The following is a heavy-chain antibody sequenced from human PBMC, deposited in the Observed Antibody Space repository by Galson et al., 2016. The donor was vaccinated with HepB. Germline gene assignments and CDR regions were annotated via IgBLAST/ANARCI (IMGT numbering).Heavy chain of an antibody. CDR2: IYPDDSDT. CDR3: ARRRCSNNWNAFDF. V-gene: IGHV5-51*01. Sequence: QSGAEVKKPGESLKISCKGSGYSFSGYWIGWVRQMPGKGLEWMGLIYPDDSDTRYSPSFQGQVTISGDKSISTAYLQWSSLKASDTAMYYCARRRCSNNWNAFDFWGQGTLVTVSS. D-gene: IGHD1-1*01. J-gene: IGHJ4*02. CDR1: GYSFSGYW.